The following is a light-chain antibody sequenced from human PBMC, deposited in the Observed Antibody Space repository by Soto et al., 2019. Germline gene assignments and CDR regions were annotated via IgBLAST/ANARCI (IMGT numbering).Light chain of an antibody. J-gene: IGLJ1*01. CDR1: SSDVGGYNY. CDR3: SSYTSIDTWV. V-gene: IGLV2-14*03. Sequence: QSALTQPASVSGSPGQSITLTCTGTSSDVGGYNYVSWYQQHPGKAPKVLISDVSNRPSGISNRFSGSKSGNTASLTISGLQAEDEADYYCSSYTSIDTWVFGTGTKVTVL. CDR2: DVS.